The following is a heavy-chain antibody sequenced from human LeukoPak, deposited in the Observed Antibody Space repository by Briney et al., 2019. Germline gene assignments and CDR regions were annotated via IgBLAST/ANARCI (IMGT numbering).Heavy chain of an antibody. V-gene: IGHV3-74*01. Sequence: PGGSLRLSCAASGLTFSSYWMHWVRQAPGKGLVWVSRIKSDGINTNYADSVKGRFTISRDNAKNTLYLQMNSLRAEDTAVYYCARAGHYYDSSGYYLYWGQGTLVTVSS. J-gene: IGHJ4*02. CDR2: IKSDGINT. CDR3: ARAGHYYDSSGYYLY. CDR1: GLTFSSYW. D-gene: IGHD3-22*01.